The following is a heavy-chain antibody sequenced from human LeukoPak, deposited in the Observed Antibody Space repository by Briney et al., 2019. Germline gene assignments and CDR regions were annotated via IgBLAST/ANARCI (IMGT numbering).Heavy chain of an antibody. CDR1: GGSISSSSHS. CDR2: IYYTGRT. V-gene: IGHV4-39*01. CDR3: AQSLGSSNWIGNWFDP. D-gene: IGHD6-13*01. Sequence: SETLSLTCTVSGGSISSSSHSWGWIRQPPRKGLEWTGSIYYTGRTYYNPSLKSRVTISVDTSKNQFSLKLSSVTAADTAVYYCAQSLGSSNWIGNWFDPWGQGTLVTVSS. J-gene: IGHJ5*02.